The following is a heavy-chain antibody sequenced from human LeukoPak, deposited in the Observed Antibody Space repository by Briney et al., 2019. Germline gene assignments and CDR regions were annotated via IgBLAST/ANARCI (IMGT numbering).Heavy chain of an antibody. CDR2: ISSTSTI. Sequence: GGSLRLSCAASGFTFSTYSMNWVRQASGKGLEWVSFISSTSTIYYADSVKGRFTISRDNAKNSLYLQMNSLRDEDTAVYYCAREADSGYVFDYWGQGTLVTVSS. D-gene: IGHD5-12*01. CDR1: GFTFSTYS. J-gene: IGHJ4*02. CDR3: AREADSGYVFDY. V-gene: IGHV3-48*02.